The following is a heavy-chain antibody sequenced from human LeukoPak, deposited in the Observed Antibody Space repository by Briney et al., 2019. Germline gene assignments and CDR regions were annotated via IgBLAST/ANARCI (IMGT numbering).Heavy chain of an antibody. D-gene: IGHD2-2*01. V-gene: IGHV3-23*01. CDR2: ISGSGGST. J-gene: IGHJ4*02. Sequence: GGTLRLSCAASGFTFSNYGMSWVRQAPGKGLEWVSAISGSGGSTYYADSLKGRFTISRDNSKHTLYLQMNSLRAEDTAVYYCAKGLWDILVVPDAPFDYWGQGTLVTVSS. CDR3: AKGLWDILVVPDAPFDY. CDR1: GFTFSNYG.